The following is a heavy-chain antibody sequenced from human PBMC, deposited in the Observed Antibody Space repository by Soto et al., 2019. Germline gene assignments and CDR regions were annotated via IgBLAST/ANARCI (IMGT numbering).Heavy chain of an antibody. V-gene: IGHV4-59*12. Sequence: SETLSLTCTVSGGSISSYYWSWIRQPPGKGLEWIGDVYYSGSTRYTPSLKSRVTISVDKPNSQFSLKLSSMTGADTAVYYCATRPPQIVVTLLPFPSWGQGTPVTVSS. D-gene: IGHD2-15*01. CDR1: GGSISSYY. CDR2: VYYSGST. CDR3: ATRPPQIVVTLLPFPS. J-gene: IGHJ5*02.